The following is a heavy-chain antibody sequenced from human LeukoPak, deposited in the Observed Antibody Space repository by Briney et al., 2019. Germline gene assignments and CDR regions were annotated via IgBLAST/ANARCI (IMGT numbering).Heavy chain of an antibody. CDR1: GFTFSSYG. J-gene: IGHJ4*02. Sequence: PGGSLRLSCAASGFTFSSYGMHWVRQAPGKGLEWVAVIWYDGSNKYYADSVKGRFTISRDNSKNALYLQMNSLRAEDTAVYYCARGEGGTIFGVVTSYFDYWGQGTLVTVSS. D-gene: IGHD3-3*01. CDR2: IWYDGSNK. CDR3: ARGEGGTIFGVVTSYFDY. V-gene: IGHV3-33*01.